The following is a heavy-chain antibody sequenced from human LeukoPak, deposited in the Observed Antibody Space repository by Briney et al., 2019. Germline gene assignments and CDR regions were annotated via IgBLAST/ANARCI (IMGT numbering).Heavy chain of an antibody. Sequence: SVKVSCKASGGTFSSYAISWVRQAPGQGLEWMGRIIPILGIANHAQKFQGRVTITADKSTSTAYMELSSLRSEDTAVYYCARRVGPYPGGMAMSDWGQGTLVTVSS. CDR2: IIPILGIA. D-gene: IGHD1-26*01. J-gene: IGHJ4*02. V-gene: IGHV1-69*04. CDR3: ARRVGPYPGGMAMSD. CDR1: GGTFSSYA.